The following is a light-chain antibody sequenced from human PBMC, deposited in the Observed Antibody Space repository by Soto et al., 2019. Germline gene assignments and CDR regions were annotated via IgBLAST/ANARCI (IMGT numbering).Light chain of an antibody. J-gene: IGLJ2*01. CDR3: SSSAGSNIPVV. CDR1: SSDVGGYNC. Sequence: QSVLTQPPSASGSPGQSVTISCTGTSSDVGGYNCVSWYQQHPGKAPKLMIYEVSKRPSGVPDRFSGSKSGNTASLTVSGLQAEDEADYYCSSSAGSNIPVVFGGGTQLTVL. CDR2: EVS. V-gene: IGLV2-8*01.